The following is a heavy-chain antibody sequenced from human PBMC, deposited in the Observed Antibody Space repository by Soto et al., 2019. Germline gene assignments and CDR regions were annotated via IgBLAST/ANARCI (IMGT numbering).Heavy chain of an antibody. J-gene: IGHJ6*02. CDR1: GFTFSSYS. CDR3: ARDWGPYDFWSGYYNYYYGMDV. Sequence: EVQLVESGGGLVKPGGSLRLSCAASGFTFSSYSMNWVRQAPGKGLEWVSSISSSSSYIYYADSVKGRFTISRDNAKNSLYLQMNSLRAEDTAVYYCARDWGPYDFWSGYYNYYYGMDVWGQGTTVTVSS. V-gene: IGHV3-21*01. CDR2: ISSSSSYI. D-gene: IGHD3-3*01.